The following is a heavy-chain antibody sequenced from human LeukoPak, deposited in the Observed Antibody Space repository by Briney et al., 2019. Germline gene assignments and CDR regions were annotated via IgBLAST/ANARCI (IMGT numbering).Heavy chain of an antibody. J-gene: IGHJ4*02. CDR2: IYYSGST. Sequence: SETLSLTCTVSGGSISSYFRSWIRQPPGKGLEWIGYIYYSGSTNYNPSLKSRVTISVDTSKNQFSLTLSSVTAADTAVYYCARQYCSSTNCYYFDYWGQGTLVTVSS. V-gene: IGHV4-59*01. CDR3: ARQYCSSTNCYYFDY. D-gene: IGHD2-2*01. CDR1: GGSISSYF.